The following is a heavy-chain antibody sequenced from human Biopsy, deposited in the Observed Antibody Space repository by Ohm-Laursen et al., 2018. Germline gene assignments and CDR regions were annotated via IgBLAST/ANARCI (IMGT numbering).Heavy chain of an antibody. CDR1: GYTFPSYG. V-gene: IGHV1-18*01. J-gene: IGHJ6*02. Sequence: GSSVKVSCKVSGYTFPSYGISWVRQAPGQGLEWMGWISAYNGNRNYAQKFQGRVTMTTDTPTSTAYMELRSLRSDDTAVYFCARAKLEPVYYYYGMDVWGQGTTVTVSS. CDR3: ARAKLEPVYYYYGMDV. D-gene: IGHD1-1*01. CDR2: ISAYNGNR.